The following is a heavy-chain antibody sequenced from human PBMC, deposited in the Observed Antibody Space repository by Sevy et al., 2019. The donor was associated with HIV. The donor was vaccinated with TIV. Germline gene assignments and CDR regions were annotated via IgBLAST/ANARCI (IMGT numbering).Heavy chain of an antibody. CDR2: ISSSTGTI. D-gene: IGHD3-3*01. V-gene: IGHV3-48*01. CDR1: GFAFSSYG. J-gene: IGHJ4*02. CDR3: ASSGRYYDFWSGYYTDY. Sequence: GGSLRLSCAASGFAFSSYGMNWVRQAPGKGLEWISYISSSTGTIYYADSVKGRFTISRDNVRNSLFLQMNSLRAEDTAVYYCASSGRYYDFWSGYYTDYWGQGTLVTVSS.